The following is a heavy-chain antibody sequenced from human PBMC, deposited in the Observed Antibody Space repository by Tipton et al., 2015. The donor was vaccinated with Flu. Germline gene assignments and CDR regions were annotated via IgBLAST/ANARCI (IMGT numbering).Heavy chain of an antibody. V-gene: IGHV3-7*03. D-gene: IGHD2-21*01. CDR3: ARQIGGGDCY. Sequence: SLRLSCAASGFTFSSYWMNWVRQAPGKGLEWVANIEQDGSVKYYVDSVKGRFTISRDNAKNSLYLQMNSLRAEDTAVYYCARQIGGGDCYWGQGTLVTVSS. J-gene: IGHJ4*02. CDR1: GFTFSSYW. CDR2: IEQDGSVK.